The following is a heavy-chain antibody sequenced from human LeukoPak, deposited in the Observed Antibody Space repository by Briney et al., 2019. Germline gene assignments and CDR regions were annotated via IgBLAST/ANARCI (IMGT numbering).Heavy chain of an antibody. CDR2: IKKDGSEK. V-gene: IGHV3-7*01. J-gene: IGHJ5*02. CDR1: GFTFSSFW. CDR3: ARETAVGTRGGLWGSYRLKWFDP. D-gene: IGHD3-16*02. Sequence: PGGSLRLYCAASGFTFSSFWMIWVPQAPGKGREWVANIKKDGSEKYYVDSVKGRFTISKDNAKNSLYRQMNSLRAEDTAVYYCARETAVGTRGGLWGSYRLKWFDPWGQGTPVTVSS.